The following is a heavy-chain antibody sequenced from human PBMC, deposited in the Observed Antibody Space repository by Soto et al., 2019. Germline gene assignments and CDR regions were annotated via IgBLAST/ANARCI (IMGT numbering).Heavy chain of an antibody. CDR2: TYYRSRWYN. CDR3: AGTTSHQWYYMDV. Sequence: PSQTLSLTCAISGDSVSSNSAAWNWIRLSPSRGLEWLARTYYRSRWYNDYAVSVRSRITVNPDTSKNQFSLQLTFVTPEDTAVYYCAGTTSHQWYYMDVWGKGTTVTVS. J-gene: IGHJ6*03. D-gene: IGHD1-7*01. CDR1: GDSVSSNSAA. V-gene: IGHV6-1*01.